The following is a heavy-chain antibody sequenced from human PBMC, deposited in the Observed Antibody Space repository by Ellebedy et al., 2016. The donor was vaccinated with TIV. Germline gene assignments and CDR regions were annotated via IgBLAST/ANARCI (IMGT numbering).Heavy chain of an antibody. CDR2: TYFRSKWDA. CDR3: VRDRGQVVDS. CDR1: GDSVSSDTAA. Sequence: SQTLSLTXXISGDSVSSDTAAWSSIRQSPSRGLEWLGRTYFRSKWDADYAVSVKSRITINPDTSKNQFSLHLTSVTPEDTAMYYCVRDRGQVVDSWGQGTLVTVSS. J-gene: IGHJ4*02. V-gene: IGHV6-1*01. D-gene: IGHD3-10*01.